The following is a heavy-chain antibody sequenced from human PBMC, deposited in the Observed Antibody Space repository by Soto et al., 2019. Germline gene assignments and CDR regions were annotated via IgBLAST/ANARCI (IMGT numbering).Heavy chain of an antibody. CDR3: ARAYGSGYMDV. J-gene: IGHJ6*02. CDR1: GGSISNYY. Sequence: SETLSLTYCVSGGSISNYYWSWIRQHPGKGLEWIGYIYYSGSTYYHPSLKSRVTISVDTSKNQFSLKLSSVTAADTAVYYCARAYGSGYMDVWGQGTTVTVSS. CDR2: IYYSGST. V-gene: IGHV4-59*12. D-gene: IGHD3-10*01.